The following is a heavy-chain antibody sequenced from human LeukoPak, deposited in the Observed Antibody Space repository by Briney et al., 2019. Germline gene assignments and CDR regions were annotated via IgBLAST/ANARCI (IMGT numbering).Heavy chain of an antibody. D-gene: IGHD2-8*01. Sequence: GVSLRLSCTASGFLFRNYAMSWVRQAPGKGLEWVSTITHSGAGTYYTDSVEGRFTISRDNSRNTLSLQMNSLRAEDTAVFYCATYADPTDQRYFDNWGQGTLVTVSA. V-gene: IGHV3-23*01. J-gene: IGHJ4*02. CDR2: ITHSGAGT. CDR1: GFLFRNYA. CDR3: ATYADPTDQRYFDN.